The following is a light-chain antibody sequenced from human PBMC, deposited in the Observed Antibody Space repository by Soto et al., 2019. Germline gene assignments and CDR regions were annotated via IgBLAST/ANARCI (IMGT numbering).Light chain of an antibody. Sequence: QSVLTQPPSISGAPGQRVTITCTGSDSNIGASYDVNWYQHLPGAAPNLLIYETDNRPSGVPDRFSVSRSGASASLAIDKLQTGDEGDYYCQSYGSGLSVVFGGGTKLTVL. J-gene: IGLJ2*01. V-gene: IGLV1-40*01. CDR2: ETD. CDR1: DSNIGASYD. CDR3: QSYGSGLSVV.